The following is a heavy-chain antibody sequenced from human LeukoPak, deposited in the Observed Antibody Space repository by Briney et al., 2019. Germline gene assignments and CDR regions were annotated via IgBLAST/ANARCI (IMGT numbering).Heavy chain of an antibody. Sequence: SETLSLTCAVYGGSFSGYYWSWIRQPPGKGLEWIGEINHSGSTNYNPSLKSRVTISVDTSKNQFSLKLSSVTAADTAVYYCARGFRATISGVVTPRSGNWFDPWGQGTLVTVSS. CDR2: INHSGST. CDR1: GGSFSGYY. J-gene: IGHJ5*02. V-gene: IGHV4-34*01. D-gene: IGHD3-3*01. CDR3: ARGFRATISGVVTPRSGNWFDP.